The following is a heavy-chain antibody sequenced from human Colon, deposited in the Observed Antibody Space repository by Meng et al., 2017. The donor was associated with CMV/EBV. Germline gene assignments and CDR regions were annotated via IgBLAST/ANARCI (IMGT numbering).Heavy chain of an antibody. Sequence: GGSLRLSCAASGFTFSRYSMNWVRQAPGKGLEWLSFISDTYIFYADSVKSRFTTSRDNAKKSLYLQMNSLRDDDTAVYYCARDNRENSYLDAFDIWGQGTVVTVSS. V-gene: IGHV3-21*01. CDR1: GFTFSRYS. D-gene: IGHD3-16*02. J-gene: IGHJ3*02. CDR3: ARDNRENSYLDAFDI. CDR2: ISDTYI.